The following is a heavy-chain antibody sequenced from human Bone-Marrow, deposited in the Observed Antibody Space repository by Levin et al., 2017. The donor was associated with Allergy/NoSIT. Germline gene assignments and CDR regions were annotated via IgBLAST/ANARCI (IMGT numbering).Heavy chain of an antibody. CDR1: GYSFSSQW. Sequence: AGESLKISCKGSGYSFSSQWIAWVRQKPGKGLEWMGIVYPGDSDTVYSPSFQGQVTFSADTSTNTAHLHWSSLKASDTAIYFCARKMGPTPAFDLWGQGTMITVSS. CDR3: ARKMGPTPAFDL. J-gene: IGHJ3*01. D-gene: IGHD1-26*01. V-gene: IGHV5-51*01. CDR2: VYPGDSDT.